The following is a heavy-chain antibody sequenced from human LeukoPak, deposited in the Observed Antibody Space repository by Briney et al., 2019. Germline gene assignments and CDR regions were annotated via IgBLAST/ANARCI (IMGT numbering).Heavy chain of an antibody. CDR2: INHSGNT. V-gene: IGHV4-34*01. D-gene: IGHD3-10*01. CDR1: GGSFSGSY. J-gene: IGHJ6*03. Sequence: SETLSLTCAVYGGSFSGSYWTWIRQPPGEGLEWIGEINHSGNTNYKPSLKSRVTISLDTSKNQFSLKLSSVTAADTAVYYCARGGLLGFGELRFRYYYMDVWGKGTTVTVSS. CDR3: ARGGLLGFGELRFRYYYMDV.